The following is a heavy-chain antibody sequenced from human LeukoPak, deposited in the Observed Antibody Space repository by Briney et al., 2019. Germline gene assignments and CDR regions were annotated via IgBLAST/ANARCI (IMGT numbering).Heavy chain of an antibody. D-gene: IGHD3-10*01. CDR2: INTDGSTT. Sequence: PGGSLRLSCAASGFTFSSYWMHWVRQAPGKGPVWVSRINTDGSTTSYADSVKGRFTISRDKAKNTVYLQMTSLRAEDTAEYYCRCGSGAFDIWGQGTMVTVSS. CDR1: GFTFSSYW. J-gene: IGHJ3*02. CDR3: RCGSGAFDI. V-gene: IGHV3-74*01.